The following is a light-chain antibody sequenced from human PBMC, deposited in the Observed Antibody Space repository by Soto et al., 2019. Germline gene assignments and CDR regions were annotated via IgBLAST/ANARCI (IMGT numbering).Light chain of an antibody. CDR3: QYGGTSPYT. Sequence: EIVLTQSPGTLSLSPGERATLSCRASQSVDSRYLAWYQLTPGQAPRLLMYSTSDRSTGTPDRFSGSGSGTDFTLTISRLEPEDSAVYHCQYGGTSPYTFGQGTKLEIK. V-gene: IGKV3-20*01. J-gene: IGKJ2*01. CDR2: STS. CDR1: QSVDSRY.